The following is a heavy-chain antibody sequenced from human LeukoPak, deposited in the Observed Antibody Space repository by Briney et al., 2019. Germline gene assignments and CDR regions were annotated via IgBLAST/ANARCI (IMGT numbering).Heavy chain of an antibody. CDR2: LSSSGNMI. V-gene: IGHV3-11*04. Sequence: GGSLRLSCAASGFTFSDYYINWIRRAPGMGLEWVAYLSSSGNMIYYSDSVKSRFTISRDNAKNSVYLQMNSLRPEDTAVYYCAKDRCSNGIGCLYYYMDVWGKGTTVTISS. D-gene: IGHD2-8*01. J-gene: IGHJ6*03. CDR3: AKDRCSNGIGCLYYYMDV. CDR1: GFTFSDYY.